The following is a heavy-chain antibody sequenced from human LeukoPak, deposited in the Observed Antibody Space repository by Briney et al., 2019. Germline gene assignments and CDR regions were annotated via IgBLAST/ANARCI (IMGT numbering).Heavy chain of an antibody. V-gene: IGHV1-46*01. D-gene: IGHD6-13*01. J-gene: IGHJ5*02. CDR1: GYTFTSYY. CDR3: ATMLHPPRGIAAAGTFGGFDP. Sequence: GASVKVSCKASGYTFTSYYMHWVRQAPGQGLEWMGIINPSGGSTSYAQKFQGRVTMTRDTSTSTVYMELSSLRSEDTAVYYCATMLHPPRGIAAAGTFGGFDPRGQGTLVTVSS. CDR2: INPSGGST.